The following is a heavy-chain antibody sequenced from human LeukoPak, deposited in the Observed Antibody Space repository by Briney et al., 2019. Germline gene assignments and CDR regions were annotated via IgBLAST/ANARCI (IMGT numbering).Heavy chain of an antibody. J-gene: IGHJ6*03. D-gene: IGHD5-18*01. Sequence: PSETLSLTCAVYGGSFSGYYWSWIRQPPGKGLEWIGEINHSGSTNYNPSLKSRVTISVDTSKNQFSLKLSSVTAADTAVYYCARPTAYYYYYMDVWGKGTTVTVSS. V-gene: IGHV4-34*01. CDR2: INHSGST. CDR1: GGSFSGYY. CDR3: ARPTAYYYYYMDV.